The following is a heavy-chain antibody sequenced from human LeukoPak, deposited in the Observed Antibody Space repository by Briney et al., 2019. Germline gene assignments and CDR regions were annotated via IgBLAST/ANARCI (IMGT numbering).Heavy chain of an antibody. CDR2: IHTSAST. Sequence: SETLSLTCSVSGASIRSYSWSWLRQPAGKGLEWIGRIHTSASTEYNPSLKSRVTMSVDTSKNQFSLKLNSVTAADTAVYFCARGLNWFDPWGQGTLVTVSS. V-gene: IGHV4-4*07. J-gene: IGHJ5*02. CDR1: GASIRSYS. CDR3: ARGLNWFDP.